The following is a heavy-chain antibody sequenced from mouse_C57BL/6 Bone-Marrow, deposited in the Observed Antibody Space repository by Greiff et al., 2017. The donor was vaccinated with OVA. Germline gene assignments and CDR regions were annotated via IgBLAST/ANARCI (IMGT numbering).Heavy chain of an antibody. CDR1: GYAFTNYL. CDR2: INPGSGGT. V-gene: IGHV1-54*01. J-gene: IGHJ4*01. Sequence: VQLQESGAELVRPGTSVKVSCKASGYAFTNYLIEWVKQRPGQGLEWIGVINPGSGGTNYNEKFKGKATLTADKSSSTAYMQLSSLTSEDSAVYFCARFPGYAMDYWGQGTSVTVSS. CDR3: ARFPGYAMDY.